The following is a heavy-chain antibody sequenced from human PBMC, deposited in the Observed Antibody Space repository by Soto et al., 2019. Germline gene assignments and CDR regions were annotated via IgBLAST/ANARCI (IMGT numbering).Heavy chain of an antibody. J-gene: IGHJ4*02. Sequence: EVQLVESGGGLVQPGGSLRLSCAASGFIVTNYFMTWVRQAPGKGPEWVSVISNGGDTYYADSVRGRFTISRDSSKITLYLQMNTLRVDDTAVYYCAWDALGGAYDFWHGGQGTLVTVSS. V-gene: IGHV3-66*01. CDR2: ISNGGDT. CDR1: GFIVTNYF. D-gene: IGHD3-3*01. CDR3: AWDALGGAYDFWH.